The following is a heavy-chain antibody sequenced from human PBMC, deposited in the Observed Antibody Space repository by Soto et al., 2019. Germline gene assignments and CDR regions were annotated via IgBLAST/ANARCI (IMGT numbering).Heavy chain of an antibody. CDR3: AGGGAPITIFGVVMSWFDP. Sequence: SETLSLTCTVSGGSISSYYWSWIRQPPGKGLEWIGYIYYSGSTNYNPSLKSRVTISLDTSKNQFSLKLSSVTAADTAVYYCAGGGAPITIFGVVMSWFDPWGQGTLVTVS. CDR2: IYYSGST. D-gene: IGHD3-3*01. CDR1: GGSISSYY. J-gene: IGHJ5*02. V-gene: IGHV4-59*01.